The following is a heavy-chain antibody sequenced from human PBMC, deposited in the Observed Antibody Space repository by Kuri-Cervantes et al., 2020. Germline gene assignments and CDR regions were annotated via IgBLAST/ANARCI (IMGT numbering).Heavy chain of an antibody. V-gene: IGHV4-39*01. CDR3: ARGIEVYYYDSSGYYYPLYWYFDL. Sequence: GSLRLSCTVSGGSLTSSTFSWGWIRQPPGKGLEWIGNIYSSGSTYYSPSLQTRVTISVDTSKNQFSLKLSSVTAADTAVYYCARGIEVYYYDSSGYYYPLYWYFDLWGRGTLVTVSS. D-gene: IGHD3-22*01. CDR2: IYSSGST. J-gene: IGHJ2*01. CDR1: GGSLTSSTFS.